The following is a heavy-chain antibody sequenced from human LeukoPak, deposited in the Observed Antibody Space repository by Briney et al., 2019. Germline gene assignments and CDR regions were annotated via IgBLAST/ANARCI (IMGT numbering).Heavy chain of an antibody. Sequence: SETLSLTCAVYGGSFSGYYWSWIRQPPGKGLEWLGEINHSGSTNYNPSLKSRVTISVDTSKNQFSLKLSSVTAADTAVYYCARGFPSVVPAAIDYYYYGMDVWGQGTTVTVSS. V-gene: IGHV4-34*01. CDR1: GGSFSGYY. D-gene: IGHD2-2*01. CDR2: INHSGST. CDR3: ARGFPSVVPAAIDYYYYGMDV. J-gene: IGHJ6*02.